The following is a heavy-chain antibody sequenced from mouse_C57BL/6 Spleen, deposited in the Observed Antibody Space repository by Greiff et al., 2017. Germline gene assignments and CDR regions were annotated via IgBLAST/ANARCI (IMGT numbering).Heavy chain of an antibody. CDR1: GFTFSDYY. V-gene: IGHV5-16*01. CDR2: INYDGSST. J-gene: IGHJ4*01. CDR3: ARDATVFYAMDY. Sequence: EVKLMESEGGLVQPGSSMKLSCTASGFTFSDYYMAWVRQVPEKGLEWVANINYDGSSTYYLDSLKSRFIISRDNAKNILYLQMSSLKSEDTATYYCARDATVFYAMDYWGQGTSVTVSS.